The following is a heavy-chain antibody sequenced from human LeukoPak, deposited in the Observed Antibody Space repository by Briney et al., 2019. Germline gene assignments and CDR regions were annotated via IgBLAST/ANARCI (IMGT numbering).Heavy chain of an antibody. V-gene: IGHV1-18*01. D-gene: IGHD2-2*03. CDR3: ARAAGYCSSTSCYDY. CDR1: GYTFTSYG. Sequence: ASVKVSCKASGYTFTSYGISWVRQAPGQGLEWMGWISAYNGNTNYAQKLQGRVTMTTDTSTSTAYMELRSLRSGDTAVYYCARAAGYCSSTSCYDYWGQGTLVTVSS. CDR2: ISAYNGNT. J-gene: IGHJ4*02.